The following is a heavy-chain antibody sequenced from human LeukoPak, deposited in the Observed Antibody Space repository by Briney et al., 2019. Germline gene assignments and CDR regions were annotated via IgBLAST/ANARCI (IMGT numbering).Heavy chain of an antibody. D-gene: IGHD2-2*01. Sequence: GASVKVSCKVSGYTLTELSMHWVRQAPGKGLEWMGGFDPEDGETIYAQKFQGRVTMTEDTSTDTAYMELSSLRSEDTAVYYCATNLKHCSSTSCYLYYYGVDVWGQGTTVTVSS. CDR3: ATNLKHCSSTSCYLYYYGVDV. V-gene: IGHV1-24*01. CDR2: FDPEDGET. J-gene: IGHJ6*02. CDR1: GYTLTELS.